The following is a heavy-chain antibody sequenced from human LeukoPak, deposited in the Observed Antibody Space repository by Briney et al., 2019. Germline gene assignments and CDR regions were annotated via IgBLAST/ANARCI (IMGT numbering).Heavy chain of an antibody. V-gene: IGHV3-23*01. Sequence: PGGSLRLSCAASGFTFNNCAMSWVRQAPGKGLKWVSTISGGGDGAFYADSVKGRFTISRDNSGNTMSLQMNGLRAEDTAVYFCAKTPQGYSAYYDYWGQGALVTVSS. CDR3: AKTPQGYSAYYDY. D-gene: IGHD5-12*01. CDR1: GFTFNNCA. CDR2: ISGGGDGA. J-gene: IGHJ4*02.